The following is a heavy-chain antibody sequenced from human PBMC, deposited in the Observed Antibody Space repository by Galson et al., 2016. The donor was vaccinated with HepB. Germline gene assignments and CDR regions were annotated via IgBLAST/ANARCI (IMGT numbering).Heavy chain of an antibody. CDR3: SRDGHRGYGGNNWFDP. CDR2: IRSKANGGTT. Sequence: SLRLSCAASGFTFGDYAMSWFRQAPGKGLEWVGFIRSKANGGTTEYAASVKARFTISRDDSKSIAYLQMNSLKTEDTAVYYCSRDGHRGYGGNNWFDPWGQGTLVTVSS. V-gene: IGHV3-49*03. D-gene: IGHD4/OR15-4a*01. CDR1: GFTFGDYA. J-gene: IGHJ5*02.